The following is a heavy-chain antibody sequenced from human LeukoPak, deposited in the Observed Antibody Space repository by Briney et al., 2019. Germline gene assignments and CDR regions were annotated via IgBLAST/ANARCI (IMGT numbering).Heavy chain of an antibody. CDR2: IKSKIDGGTT. J-gene: IGHJ4*02. CDR1: GFTFSNAW. D-gene: IGHD3-10*01. V-gene: IGHV3-15*01. CDR3: TTVKFGELSSHFDY. Sequence: GGSLRLSCAVSGFTFSNAWMSWVRQAPGKGLEWGGRIKSKIDGGTTDYAAPVRGRFTISRDESKNTLYLQMSRLKTEDTAVYYCTTVKFGELSSHFDYWGQGTLVTVSS.